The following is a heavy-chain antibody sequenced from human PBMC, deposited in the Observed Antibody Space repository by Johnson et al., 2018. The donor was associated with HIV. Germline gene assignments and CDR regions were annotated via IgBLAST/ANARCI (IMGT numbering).Heavy chain of an antibody. CDR3: AKTEDAFDI. V-gene: IGHV3-66*02. CDR1: GFTFSDYY. Sequence: VQLVESGGGLVKPGGSLRLSCAASGFTFSDYYMSWIRQAPGKGLEWVSVIYSGGRTYYADSVKGRFTISRDNSKNTLYLQMNSLRAEDTAVYYCAKTEDAFDIWGQGTMVTVSS. CDR2: IYSGGRT. J-gene: IGHJ3*02.